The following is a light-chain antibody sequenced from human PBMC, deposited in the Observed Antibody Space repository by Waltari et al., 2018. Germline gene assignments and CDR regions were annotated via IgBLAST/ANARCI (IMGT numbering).Light chain of an antibody. CDR3: QQYNLYPMYT. V-gene: IGKV1-5*03. CDR2: EAS. CDR1: QSISSW. J-gene: IGKJ2*01. Sequence: DIQMTQSPSTLSASVGDRVTITCRASQSISSWLAWYQQKPGKAPKRLIYEASSLEIGVPSRFSGSGSGTEFTLTISSLQPDDFATYYCQQYNLYPMYTFGQGTKLEIK.